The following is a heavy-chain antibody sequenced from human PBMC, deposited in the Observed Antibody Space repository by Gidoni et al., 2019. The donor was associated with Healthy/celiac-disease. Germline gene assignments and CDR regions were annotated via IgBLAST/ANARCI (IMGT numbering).Heavy chain of an antibody. Sequence: QLQLFYSGGGVVPPWRSLRLSFSSSGFTFSSYGMHWVRQAPGKGLEWVAVISYDGSNKYYADSGKGRFTIYRENSKNTLYLQMNSLRAEDTAVYYCARIVPPKDVWGKGTTVTVSS. V-gene: IGHV3-30*03. CDR2: ISYDGSNK. CDR3: ARIVPPKDV. J-gene: IGHJ6*04. D-gene: IGHD3-16*02. CDR1: GFTFSSYG.